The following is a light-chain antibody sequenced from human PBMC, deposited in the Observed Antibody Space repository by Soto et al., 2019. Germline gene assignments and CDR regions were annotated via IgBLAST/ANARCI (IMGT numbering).Light chain of an antibody. Sequence: EIVMTQSPAILSVSAGERVTLSCRASQSISSSLAWYQQKPGQAPSLLFYGASTRASGVPARFSGSGSGTEFTLTISSLQSEDFAVYYCHQYNGWPRTFGQGTKVEI. CDR1: QSISSS. CDR3: HQYNGWPRT. CDR2: GAS. V-gene: IGKV3-15*01. J-gene: IGKJ1*01.